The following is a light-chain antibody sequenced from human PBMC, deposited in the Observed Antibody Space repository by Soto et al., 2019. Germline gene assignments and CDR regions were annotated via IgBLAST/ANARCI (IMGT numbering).Light chain of an antibody. Sequence: QAVVTQPASVSGSPGQSITISCTGTSSDVGGYNYVSWYQQHPGKAPKLMIYEVSNRPSGVSNRFSGSKSGNTASLTISGLQAEDEADYYCSSYTSSLSVVFGGGTKVTVL. J-gene: IGLJ2*01. CDR1: SSDVGGYNY. V-gene: IGLV2-14*01. CDR2: EVS. CDR3: SSYTSSLSVV.